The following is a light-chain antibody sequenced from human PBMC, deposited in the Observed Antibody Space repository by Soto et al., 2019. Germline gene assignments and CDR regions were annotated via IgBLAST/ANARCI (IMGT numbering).Light chain of an antibody. J-gene: IGKJ3*01. Sequence: EIVLTQSPGTLSLSPGERATLSCRASQSVSSSYLAWYQQKPGQAPRLLIYGASSRATGIPDRFSRSGSGTDFTLTISRLEPEDFAVYYCQQYVSSPVFTFGPGTKVDIK. CDR1: QSVSSSY. V-gene: IGKV3-20*01. CDR2: GAS. CDR3: QQYVSSPVFT.